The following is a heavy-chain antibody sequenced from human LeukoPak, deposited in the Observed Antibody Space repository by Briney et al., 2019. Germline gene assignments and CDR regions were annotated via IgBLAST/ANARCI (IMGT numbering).Heavy chain of an antibody. CDR3: ARAGSSSWSWFDP. Sequence: SETLSLTCTVSGGSISSYYWSWIRQPPGKGLEWIGYIYYSGSTNYNPSLKSRVTISVDTSKNQFSLKLSSVTAADTAVYYRARAGSSSWSWFDPWGQGTLVTVSS. J-gene: IGHJ5*02. CDR1: GGSISSYY. D-gene: IGHD6-13*01. V-gene: IGHV4-59*01. CDR2: IYYSGST.